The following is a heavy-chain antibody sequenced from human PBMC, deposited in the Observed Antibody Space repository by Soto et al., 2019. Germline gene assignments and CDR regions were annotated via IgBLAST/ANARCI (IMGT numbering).Heavy chain of an antibody. CDR1: GYTFTSYG. D-gene: IGHD3-10*01. Sequence: ASVKVSSKASGYTFTSYGISWVRQAPGQGLEWMGWISAYNGNTNYPQKLPLRVLMTTDTSTSTAFMELRSLRSDETAVYYCARDPITMVRGVIITVLYYYGMEVWGQGTTVTVSS. J-gene: IGHJ6*02. CDR3: ARDPITMVRGVIITVLYYYGMEV. CDR2: ISAYNGNT. V-gene: IGHV1-18*04.